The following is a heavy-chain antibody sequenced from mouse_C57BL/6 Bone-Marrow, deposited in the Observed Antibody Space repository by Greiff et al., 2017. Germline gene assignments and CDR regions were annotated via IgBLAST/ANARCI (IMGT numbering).Heavy chain of an antibody. V-gene: IGHV5-4*01. CDR1: GFTFSSYA. CDR2: ISDGGSYT. D-gene: IGHD2-4*01. CDR3: AREEIYDYDVGFAY. J-gene: IGHJ3*01. Sequence: EVKLVESGGGLVKPGGSLKLSCAASGFTFSSYAMSWVRQTPEKRLEWVATISDGGSYTYYPDNVKGRFTISRDNAKNNLYLQMSHLKSEDTAMYYCAREEIYDYDVGFAYWGQGTLVTVSA.